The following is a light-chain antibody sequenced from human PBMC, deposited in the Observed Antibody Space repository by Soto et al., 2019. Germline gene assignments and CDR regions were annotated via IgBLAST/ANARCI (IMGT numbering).Light chain of an antibody. V-gene: IGLV1-44*01. CDR2: SNN. CDR1: SSNIGSNV. Sequence: QSVLTQPPSASGTPGQRVTISCSGSSSNIGSNVVNWYQQLPGTAPKLLIYSNNQRPSGVPDRFSGSKSGTSASLAISGLQSEDETDYYCASWDDSLSAALFGGGTKVTVL. J-gene: IGLJ2*01. CDR3: ASWDDSLSAAL.